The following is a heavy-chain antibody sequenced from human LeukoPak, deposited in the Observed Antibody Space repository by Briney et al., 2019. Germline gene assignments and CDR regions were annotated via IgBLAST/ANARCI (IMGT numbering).Heavy chain of an antibody. J-gene: IGHJ4*02. CDR1: GYSFTSYG. CDR3: AREYSSGWYSSGDY. CDR2: ISAYNGDT. D-gene: IGHD6-19*01. Sequence: ASVKVSCKASGYSFTSYGFSWVRQAPGQGLEWMGWISAYNGDTNYAQKLQGRVTMTTDTSTSTAYMELRSLRSDDTAVYYCAREYSSGWYSSGDYWGQGTLVTVSS. V-gene: IGHV1-18*01.